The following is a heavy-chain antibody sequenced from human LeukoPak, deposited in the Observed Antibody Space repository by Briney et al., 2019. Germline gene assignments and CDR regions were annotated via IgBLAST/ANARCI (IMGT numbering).Heavy chain of an antibody. CDR1: GVTSNY. Sequence: GGSLRLSCAASGVTSNYMSWVRQAPGKGLEWVSAISGSGGSTYYADSVKGRFTISRDNSKNTLYLQMNSLRAEDTAVYYCAKSRAVVRFDYWGQGTLVTVSS. V-gene: IGHV3-23*01. CDR3: AKSRAVVRFDY. D-gene: IGHD6-19*01. J-gene: IGHJ4*02. CDR2: ISGSGGST.